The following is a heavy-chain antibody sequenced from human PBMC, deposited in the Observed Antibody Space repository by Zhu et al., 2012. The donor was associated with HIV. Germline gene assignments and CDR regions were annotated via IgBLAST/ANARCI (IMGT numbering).Heavy chain of an antibody. D-gene: IGHD3-10*01. J-gene: IGHJ3*02. Sequence: QVQLQESGPGLVKPSETLSLTCTVSGGSISSSSYYWGWIRQPPGRAEWIGSIYYSGSTYYNPSLKSRVTISVDTSKNQFSLKLSSVTAADTAVYYCATYYGSGTHAFDIWGQGTMVTVXS. CDR3: ATYYGSGTHAFDI. CDR1: GGSISSSSYY. V-gene: IGHV4-39*07. CDR2: IYYSGST.